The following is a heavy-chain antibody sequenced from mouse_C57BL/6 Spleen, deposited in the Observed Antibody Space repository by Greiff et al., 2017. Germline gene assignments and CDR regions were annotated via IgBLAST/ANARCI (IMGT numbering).Heavy chain of an antibody. CDR1: GYTFTDYY. D-gene: IGHD2-4*01. J-gene: IGHJ2*01. CDR2: INPNNGGT. CDR3: ARFEYDWYYFDY. Sequence: EVQLQQSGPELVKPGASVKISCKASGYTFTDYYMNWVKQRHGKSLEWIGDINPNNGGTSYNQKFKGKSTLTVDKSTSTAYMELSSLTSEDSAVYYCARFEYDWYYFDYWGQGTTLTVSS. V-gene: IGHV1-26*01.